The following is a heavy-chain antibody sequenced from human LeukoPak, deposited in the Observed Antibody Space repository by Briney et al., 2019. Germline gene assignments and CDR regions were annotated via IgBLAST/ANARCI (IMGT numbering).Heavy chain of an antibody. CDR3: AGGTGIAVDY. CDR1: GGTFSSYA. J-gene: IGHJ4*02. D-gene: IGHD6-13*01. V-gene: IGHV1-69*05. Sequence: GASVKVSCKASGGTFSSYAISWVRQAPGQGLEWMGRIIPIFGTANYAQKFQGRVTITTDESTSTAYMELSSLRSEDTAVYYCAGGTGIAVDYWGQGTLVTVSS. CDR2: IIPIFGTA.